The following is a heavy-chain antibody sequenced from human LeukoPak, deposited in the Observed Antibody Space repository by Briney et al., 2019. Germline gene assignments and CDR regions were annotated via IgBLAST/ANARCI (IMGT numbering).Heavy chain of an antibody. J-gene: IGHJ4*02. CDR3: ARGQYDSGSLGVDYFDY. V-gene: IGHV1-69*04. D-gene: IGHD1-26*01. Sequence: ASVKVSCKASGYTFTSYDINWVRQAPGQGLEWMGRIIPILGIANYAQKFQGRVTITADKSTSTAYMELSSLRSEDTAVYYCARGQYDSGSLGVDYFDYWGQGTLVTVSS. CDR2: IIPILGIA. CDR1: GYTFTSYD.